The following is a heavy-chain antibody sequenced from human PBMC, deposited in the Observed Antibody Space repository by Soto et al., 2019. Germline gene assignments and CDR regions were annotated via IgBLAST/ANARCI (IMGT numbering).Heavy chain of an antibody. D-gene: IGHD6-13*01. Sequence: GESLKISCAASGFTFSSYAMSWVRQAPGKGLEWVSAISGSGGSTYYADSVKGRFTISRDNSKNTLYLQMNSLRAEDTAVYYCAKDHLSAAGNDYWGQGTLVTVSS. J-gene: IGHJ4*02. CDR2: ISGSGGST. V-gene: IGHV3-23*01. CDR3: AKDHLSAAGNDY. CDR1: GFTFSSYA.